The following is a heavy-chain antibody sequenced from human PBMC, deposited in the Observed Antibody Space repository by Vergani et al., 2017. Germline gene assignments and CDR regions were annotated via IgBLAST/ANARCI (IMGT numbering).Heavy chain of an antibody. V-gene: IGHV3-9*02. CDR2: ISWNSNSI. J-gene: IGHJ5*02. CDR1: GFTSAGYA. Sequence: EVQLEESGGGLVLPGRSLRLSCVASGFTSAGYAMHWVRQAPGKGLEWVSGISWNSNSIGYADSVKGRFTISRDNAKNSLYLQMNSLRAEDTAFYYCAKXLGTSSGGGWFDPWGQGTLVTVSS. CDR3: AKXLGTSSGGGWFDP. D-gene: IGHD6-6*01.